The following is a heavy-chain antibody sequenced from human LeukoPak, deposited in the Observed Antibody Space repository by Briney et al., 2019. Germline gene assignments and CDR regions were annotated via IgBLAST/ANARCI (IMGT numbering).Heavy chain of an antibody. CDR3: AKDLRDYYYYYGMDV. CDR2: ISYDGSNK. J-gene: IGHJ6*04. V-gene: IGHV3-30*18. Sequence: PGRSLRLSCAASGFTFSSYGMHWVRQAPGKGLEWVAVISYDGSNKYYADSVKGRFTISRDNSKNTLYLQMNSLRAEDTAVYYCAKDLRDYYYYYGMDVWGKGTTVTVSS. CDR1: GFTFSSYG.